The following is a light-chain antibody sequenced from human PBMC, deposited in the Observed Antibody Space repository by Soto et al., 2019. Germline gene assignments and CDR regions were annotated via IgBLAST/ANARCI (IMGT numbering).Light chain of an antibody. Sequence: QAVVTQSPSASASLGASVKLTCTLTSGHSNYAIAWHQVQPGKGPRYLMRVNSDGSLIKGDGIPNRFSGSSSGAERYLTISSLQSEDEADYYCQTWGTGWVFGGGTKLTVL. CDR2: VNSDGSL. CDR1: SGHSNYA. V-gene: IGLV4-69*01. CDR3: QTWGTGWV. J-gene: IGLJ3*02.